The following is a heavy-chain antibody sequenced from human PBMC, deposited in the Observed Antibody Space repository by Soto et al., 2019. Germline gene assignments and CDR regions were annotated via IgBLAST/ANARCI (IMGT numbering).Heavy chain of an antibody. CDR1: GYTLTSYD. CDR3: ARVTDSSSWYRPPGY. Sequence: XSVKVACKASGYTLTSYDSNWVRQAAGQGLEWMGWMNPNSGNTGYAQKFQGRVTMTRNTSISTAYMELSSLRSEDTAVYHCARVTDSSSWYRPPGYWGQGTLVTVSS. D-gene: IGHD6-13*01. CDR2: MNPNSGNT. V-gene: IGHV1-8*01. J-gene: IGHJ4*02.